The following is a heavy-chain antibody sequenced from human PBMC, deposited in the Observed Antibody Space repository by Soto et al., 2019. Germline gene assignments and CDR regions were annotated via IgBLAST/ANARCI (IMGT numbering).Heavy chain of an antibody. CDR3: ARGADYDFWSGYPRNLNWFDP. CDR1: GYSFTSYW. Sequence: GESLKISCKGSGYSFTSYWIGWVRQMPGKGLEWIGIIYPGDSDTRYSPSFQGQVTISADKSISTAYLQWSSLKASDTAMYYCARGADYDFWSGYPRNLNWFDPCGQGTLVTVSS. CDR2: IYPGDSDT. J-gene: IGHJ5*02. D-gene: IGHD3-3*01. V-gene: IGHV5-51*01.